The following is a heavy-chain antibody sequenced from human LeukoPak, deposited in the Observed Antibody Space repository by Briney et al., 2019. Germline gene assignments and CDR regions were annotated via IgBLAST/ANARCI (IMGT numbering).Heavy chain of an antibody. J-gene: IGHJ5*02. CDR2: IYHNGST. V-gene: IGHV4-39*07. CDR1: GASISSGDFF. CDR3: AREEFGTALFDL. Sequence: SETLSLTCSVSGASISSGDFFWGWIRQSPGMGLQWIASIYHNGSTYYTPSLKSRLTMSLDMSKNHFSLRLKSVTAADTAVYYCAREEFGTALFDLWGQGTLVTVSS. D-gene: IGHD1-7*01.